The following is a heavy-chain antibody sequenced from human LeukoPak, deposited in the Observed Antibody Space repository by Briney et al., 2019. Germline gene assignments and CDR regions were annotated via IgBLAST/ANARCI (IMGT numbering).Heavy chain of an antibody. J-gene: IGHJ5*02. CDR1: GYTFTSYD. Sequence: ASVKVSCKASGYTFTSYDINWVRLATGQGLEWMGWMNPNSGNTGYAQKFQGRVTMTRNTSISTAYMELSSLRSEDTAVYYCARGPRGYGKTPPYNWFDPWGQGALVTVSS. V-gene: IGHV1-8*01. CDR3: ARGPRGYGKTPPYNWFDP. CDR2: MNPNSGNT. D-gene: IGHD5-18*01.